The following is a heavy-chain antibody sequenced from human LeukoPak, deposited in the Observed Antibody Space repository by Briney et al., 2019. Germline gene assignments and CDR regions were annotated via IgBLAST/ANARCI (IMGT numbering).Heavy chain of an antibody. CDR3: ATGWVGAAFDY. D-gene: IGHD2-15*01. CDR2: IIPIFGTA. V-gene: IGHV1-69*13. Sequence: ASVKVSCKASGGTFSSYAISWVRQAPGQGLEWMGGIIPIFGTANYAQKFQGRVTITADESTSTAYMELSSLRSEDTAVYYCATGWVGAAFDYWGQGTLVTVSS. J-gene: IGHJ4*02. CDR1: GGTFSSYA.